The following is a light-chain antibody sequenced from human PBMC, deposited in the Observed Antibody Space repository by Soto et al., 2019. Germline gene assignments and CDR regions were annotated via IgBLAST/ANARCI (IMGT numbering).Light chain of an antibody. CDR2: AAS. CDR3: QQPDSYPCT. Sequence: DIQLTQSTSFLSASVGDRVTITCRASQGFSNSLAWYQQKPGKAPKLLIYAASTLQSGVPSRFSGSGSGTEFTITISSLQPEDFATYYCQQPDSYPCTFGQWTKLEIK. CDR1: QGFSNS. J-gene: IGKJ2*02. V-gene: IGKV1-9*01.